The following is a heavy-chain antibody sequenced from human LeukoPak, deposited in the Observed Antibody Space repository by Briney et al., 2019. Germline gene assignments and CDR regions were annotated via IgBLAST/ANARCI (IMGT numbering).Heavy chain of an antibody. V-gene: IGHV4-61*01. Sequence: SETLSLTCTVSGGSVSSGSYYWSWIRQPPGKGLEWIGYIYYSGSTNYNPSLKSRVTISVGTSKNQFSLKLSSVTAADTAVFYCARMEAWVVPTGPRGFDHWGQGTLVTVSS. CDR1: GGSVSSGSYY. J-gene: IGHJ4*02. D-gene: IGHD6-19*01. CDR3: ARMEAWVVPTGPRGFDH. CDR2: IYYSGST.